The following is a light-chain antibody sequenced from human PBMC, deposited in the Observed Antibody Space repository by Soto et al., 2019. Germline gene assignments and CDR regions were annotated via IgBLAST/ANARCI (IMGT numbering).Light chain of an antibody. CDR2: AAS. J-gene: IGKJ2*01. Sequence: DVQMTQSPSAMSASVGDRVTITCRASQGISNYLAWFQQKPGEVPKRLIYAASSLQSGVPSRFSGSGSGTELTLTIRSLQPEDFATFYCLQHYVYPYTFGQGTKLEIK. V-gene: IGKV1-17*03. CDR1: QGISNY. CDR3: LQHYVYPYT.